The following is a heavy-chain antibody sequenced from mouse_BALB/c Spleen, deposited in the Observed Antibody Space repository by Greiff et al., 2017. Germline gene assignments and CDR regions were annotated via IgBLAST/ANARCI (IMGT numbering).Heavy chain of an antibody. D-gene: IGHD2-2*01. CDR3: ARERGGYDRGFAY. CDR1: GFTFSDYY. Sequence: EVKLVESGGGLVKPGGSLKLSCAASGFTFSDYYMYWVRQTPEKRLEWVATISDGGSYTYYPDSVKGRFTISRDNAKNNLYLQMSSLKSEDTAMYYCARERGGYDRGFAYWGQGTLVTVSA. CDR2: ISDGGSYT. J-gene: IGHJ3*01. V-gene: IGHV5-4*02.